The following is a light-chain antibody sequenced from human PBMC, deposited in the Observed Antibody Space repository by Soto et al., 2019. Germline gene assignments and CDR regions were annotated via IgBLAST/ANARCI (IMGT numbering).Light chain of an antibody. V-gene: IGLV2-14*01. CDR1: SSDVGGYNY. J-gene: IGLJ1*01. CDR2: DVS. CDR3: NSYTSSSTLPDV. Sequence: QSALTQPASVSGSPGQSITVSCTGTSSDVGGYNYVSWYQQHPGKAPKVMIYDVSKRPSGVSNRFSGSKSGNTASLTISGLQDEDEADYYCNSYTSSSTLPDVFGTGTKLTVL.